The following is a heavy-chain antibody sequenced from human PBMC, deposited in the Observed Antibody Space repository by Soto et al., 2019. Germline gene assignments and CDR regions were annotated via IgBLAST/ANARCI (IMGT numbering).Heavy chain of an antibody. CDR1: GFTLSGRS. J-gene: IGHJ6*04. CDR2: IDSSGTDS. CDR3: ARGWFGPDV. V-gene: IGHV3-74*01. D-gene: IGHD3-10*01. Sequence: EVQLVESGGGLVQPGGSLRISCAASGFTLSGRSMHWVRQAPGKGLVYVSGIDSSGTDSSYADSVKGRFTSSRDNAKNMLFLQMNSLRVEDTAVYYCARGWFGPDVWGKGTTVTVSS.